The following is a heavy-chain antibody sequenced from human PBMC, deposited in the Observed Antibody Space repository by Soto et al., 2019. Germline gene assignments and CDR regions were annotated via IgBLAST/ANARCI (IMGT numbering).Heavy chain of an antibody. CDR2: IYSGGST. CDR1: GFTVSSNY. J-gene: IGHJ6*02. D-gene: IGHD3-9*01. V-gene: IGHV3-53*02. Sequence: EVQLVETGGGLIQPGGSLSLSCAASGFTVSSNYMSWVRQAPGKGLEWGSVIYSGGSTYYADSVKGRFTISRDNSKNTLYLQMNSRRDEDTAVYYCATVHVYGKYDIDYYGMDVWGQGTTVTVSS. CDR3: ATVHVYGKYDIDYYGMDV.